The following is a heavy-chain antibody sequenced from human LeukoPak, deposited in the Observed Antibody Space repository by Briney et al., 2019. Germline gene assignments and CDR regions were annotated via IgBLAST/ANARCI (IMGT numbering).Heavy chain of an antibody. V-gene: IGHV4-59*01. CDR1: GVSISTYY. CDR2: VQYSGNT. Sequence: SETLSLTCTVSGVSISTYYWSWVRQSPGKGLEWIGCVQYSGNTKYNPLFKSRVTISVDTSKNQFSLRLSSVTTADTAMYFCARGINVGATSYWGQGTLVTVSA. J-gene: IGHJ4*02. CDR3: ARGINVGATSY. D-gene: IGHD1-26*01.